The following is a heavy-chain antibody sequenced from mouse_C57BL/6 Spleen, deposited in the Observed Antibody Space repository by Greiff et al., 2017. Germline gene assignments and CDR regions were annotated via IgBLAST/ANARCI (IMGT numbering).Heavy chain of an antibody. CDR1: GYSITSGYY. CDR3: ARNYGSSYRDAMDY. CDR2: ISYDGSN. D-gene: IGHD1-1*01. J-gene: IGHJ4*01. Sequence: EVQLQESGPGLVKPSQSLSLTCSVTGYSITSGYYWNWIRQFPGNKLEWMGYISYDGSNNYNPSLKNLISITRDTSKNQFFLKLNSVTTEDTATYYCARNYGSSYRDAMDYWGQGTSVTVSS. V-gene: IGHV3-6*01.